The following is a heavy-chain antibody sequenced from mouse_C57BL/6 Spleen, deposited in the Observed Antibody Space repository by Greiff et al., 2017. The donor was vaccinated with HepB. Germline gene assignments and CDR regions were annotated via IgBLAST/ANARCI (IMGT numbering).Heavy chain of an antibody. CDR2: IHPSDSDT. V-gene: IGHV1-74*01. Sequence: QVQLQQPGAELVKPGASVKVYCKASGYTFTSYWMHWVKQRPGQGLEWIGRIHPSDSDTNYNQKFKGKATLTVDKSSSTAYMQLSSLTSEDSAVYYCAIGGGYYEGDYWGQGTSVTVSS. CDR3: AIGGGYYEGDY. CDR1: GYTFTSYW. J-gene: IGHJ4*01. D-gene: IGHD2-3*01.